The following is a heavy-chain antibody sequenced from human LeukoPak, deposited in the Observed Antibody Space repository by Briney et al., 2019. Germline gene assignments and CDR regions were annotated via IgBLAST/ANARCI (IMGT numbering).Heavy chain of an antibody. CDR3: ARDRYGDGFAHLDY. CDR1: GFSFTSYA. D-gene: IGHD5-24*01. Sequence: ASVKVSCKASGFSFTSYAIHWVRQAPGQGLEWMGWITPGGGTNYSQKSQGRVAITWDTSITTAYMDLSRLTSDDTAVYYCARDRYGDGFAHLDYWGQGALVTVSS. V-gene: IGHV1-2*02. CDR2: ITPGGGT. J-gene: IGHJ4*02.